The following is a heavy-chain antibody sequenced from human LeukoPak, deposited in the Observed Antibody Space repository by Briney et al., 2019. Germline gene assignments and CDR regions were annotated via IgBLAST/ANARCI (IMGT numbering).Heavy chain of an antibody. CDR1: GFTFSSYA. V-gene: IGHV3-30*04. J-gene: IGHJ3*02. CDR2: ISYDGSNK. Sequence: GGSLRLSCAASGFTFSSYAMHWVRQAPGKGLEWVAVISYDGSNKYYADSVKGRFTISRDNSKNTRYLQMNSLRAEDTAVYYCAREGRDSSGYYAFDIWGQGTMVTVSS. D-gene: IGHD3-22*01. CDR3: AREGRDSSGYYAFDI.